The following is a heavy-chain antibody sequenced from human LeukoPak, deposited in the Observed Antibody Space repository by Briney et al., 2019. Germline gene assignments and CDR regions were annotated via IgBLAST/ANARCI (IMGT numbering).Heavy chain of an antibody. D-gene: IGHD3-16*01. CDR1: GGSISSHY. CDR3: ARVETYRILDY. V-gene: IGHV4-59*11. CDR2: IYYSGST. J-gene: IGHJ4*02. Sequence: PSETLSLTRTVSGGSISSHYWSWIRQPPGKGLEWIGYIYYSGSTNYNPSLKSRVTISVDTSKNQFSLKLSSVTAADTAVYYCARVETYRILDYWGQGTLVTVSS.